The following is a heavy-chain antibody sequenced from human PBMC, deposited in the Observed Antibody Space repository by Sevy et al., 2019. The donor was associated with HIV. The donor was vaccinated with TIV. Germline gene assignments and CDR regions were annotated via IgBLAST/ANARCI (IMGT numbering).Heavy chain of an antibody. Sequence: GSLRLSCAASGFTFSSYSMNWVRQAPGKGLEWVSSISSSSSYIYYADSVKGRFTISRDNAKNSLYLQMNSLRAEDTAVYYCAREYYDILTGYSPNYDYWGQGTLVTVSS. CDR3: AREYYDILTGYSPNYDY. CDR1: GFTFSSYS. CDR2: ISSSSSYI. D-gene: IGHD3-9*01. J-gene: IGHJ4*02. V-gene: IGHV3-21*01.